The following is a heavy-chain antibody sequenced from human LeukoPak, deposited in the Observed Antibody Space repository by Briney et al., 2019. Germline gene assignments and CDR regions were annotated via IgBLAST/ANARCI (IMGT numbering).Heavy chain of an antibody. Sequence: ASVKVSCKASGYTFTGYYMHWVRQAPGQGLEWMGWINPNSGGTNYAQKFQGRVTMTRDTSISTAYMELSRLRSDDTAVYYCARPKGRTYQRWFDPWGQGTLVTVSS. V-gene: IGHV1-2*02. CDR1: GYTFTGYY. J-gene: IGHJ5*02. D-gene: IGHD2-2*01. CDR3: ARPKGRTYQRWFDP. CDR2: INPNSGGT.